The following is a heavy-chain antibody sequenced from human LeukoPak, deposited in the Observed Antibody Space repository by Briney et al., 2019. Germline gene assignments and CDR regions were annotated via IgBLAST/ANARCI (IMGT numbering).Heavy chain of an antibody. Sequence: PGGSLRLSCAASGFTFSSYGMHWVRQAPGKGLEWVSAISGSGGSTYYADSVKGRFTISRDNSKNTLYLQMNSLRAEDTAVYYCAKDRHDYGDYGPLDYWGQGTLVTVSS. D-gene: IGHD4-17*01. CDR3: AKDRHDYGDYGPLDY. J-gene: IGHJ4*02. CDR2: ISGSGGST. V-gene: IGHV3-23*01. CDR1: GFTFSSYG.